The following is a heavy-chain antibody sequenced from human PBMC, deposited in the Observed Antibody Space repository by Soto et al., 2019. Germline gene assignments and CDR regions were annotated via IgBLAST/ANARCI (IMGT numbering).Heavy chain of an antibody. J-gene: IGHJ6*02. CDR2: ISGSGGST. CDR1: GFTFSSYA. D-gene: IGHD2-21*02. CDR3: ATGPQHIVVVTYYYYGMDV. V-gene: IGHV3-23*01. Sequence: ESGGGLVQPGGSLRLSCAASGFTFSSYAMSWVRQAPGKGLEWVSAISGSGGSTYYADSVKGRFTISRDNSKNTLYLQMNSLRAEDTAVYYCATGPQHIVVVTYYYYGMDVWGQGTTVTVSS.